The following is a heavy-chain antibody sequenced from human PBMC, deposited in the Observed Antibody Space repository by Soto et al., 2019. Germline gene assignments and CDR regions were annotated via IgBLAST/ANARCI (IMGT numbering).Heavy chain of an antibody. J-gene: IGHJ4*02. CDR3: AGAPGYSSSWYNY. Sequence: GGSLRLSCAAPGFTFSSYAMHWVRQAPGKGLEWVAVISYDGSNKYYADSVKGRFTISRDNSKNTLYLQMNSLRAEDTAVYYCAGAPGYSSSWYNYWGQGTLVTVSS. V-gene: IGHV3-30-3*01. CDR1: GFTFSSYA. CDR2: ISYDGSNK. D-gene: IGHD6-13*01.